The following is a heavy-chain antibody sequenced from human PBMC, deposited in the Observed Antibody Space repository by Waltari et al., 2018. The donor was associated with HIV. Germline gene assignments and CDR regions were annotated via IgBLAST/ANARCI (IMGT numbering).Heavy chain of an antibody. Sequence: EVQLLQSRAEVKTPGEPLKISCTASGYSFTNYWIGGVRQTLGKGLEWVGIIYPGDSDTRYSPSFQGQVTISTDKSINTAFLQWSSLKASDTAMYDCARRKSGVMTTVSPVDYWGQGTLVTVSS. J-gene: IGHJ4*02. CDR2: IYPGDSDT. CDR1: GYSFTNYW. D-gene: IGHD4-17*01. CDR3: ARRKSGVMTTVSPVDY. V-gene: IGHV5-51*03.